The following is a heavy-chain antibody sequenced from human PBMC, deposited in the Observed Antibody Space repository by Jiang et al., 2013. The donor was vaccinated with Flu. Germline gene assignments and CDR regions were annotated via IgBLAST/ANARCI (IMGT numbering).Heavy chain of an antibody. CDR1: GFTFDDYA. D-gene: IGHD3-22*01. Sequence: VQLLESGGGLVQPGRSLRLSCAASGFTFDDYAMHWVRQAPGQGLEWVSGISWNSGDIGYADSVKGRFTISRDNAKNSLYLQMNSLRAEDTALYYCAKGPRLEGSSYYFGYYYYGMDVWGQGTTVTVSS. J-gene: IGHJ6*02. V-gene: IGHV3-9*01. CDR2: ISWNSGDI. CDR3: AKGPRLEGSSYYFGYYYYGMDV.